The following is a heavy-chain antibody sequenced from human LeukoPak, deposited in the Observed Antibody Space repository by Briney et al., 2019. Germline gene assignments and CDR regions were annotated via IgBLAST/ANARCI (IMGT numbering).Heavy chain of an antibody. CDR1: GYTFINYY. J-gene: IGHJ4*02. V-gene: IGHV1-18*04. CDR2: ISAYNGNT. CDR3: ARGSLRSYYDFWSGYYTGVFDY. D-gene: IGHD3-3*01. Sequence: ASVKVSCKASGYTFINYYIHWVRQAPGQGLEWMGWISAYNGNTNYAQKLQGRVTMTTDTSTSTAYMELRSLRSDDTAVYYCARGSLRSYYDFWSGYYTGVFDYWGQGTLVTVSS.